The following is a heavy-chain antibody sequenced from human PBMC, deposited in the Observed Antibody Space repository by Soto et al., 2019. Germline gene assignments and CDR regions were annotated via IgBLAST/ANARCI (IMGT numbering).Heavy chain of an antibody. CDR2: IYSGGST. V-gene: IGHV3-53*01. D-gene: IGHD3-22*01. CDR1: GFTVSSNY. Sequence: GGSLRLSXAASGFTVSSNYMSWVRQAPGKGLEWVSVIYSGGSTYYADSVKGRFTISRDNSKNTLYLQMNSLRAEDTAVYYCARNVPYYYDSSGYYPDYWGQGTLVTVS. CDR3: ARNVPYYYDSSGYYPDY. J-gene: IGHJ4*02.